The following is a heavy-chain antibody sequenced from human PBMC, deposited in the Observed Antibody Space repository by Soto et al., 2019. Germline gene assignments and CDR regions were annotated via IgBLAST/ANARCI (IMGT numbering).Heavy chain of an antibody. Sequence: QVQLQESGPGLVKPSETLSLTYTVSGGSISSYYWSWIRQPAGKGLEWIGRIYTSGSTNYNPSLKSRVTMSVDTSKNQFSLKLSSVTAADTAVYYCARETDFWSGSNYGMDVWGQGTTVTVSS. CDR2: IYTSGST. D-gene: IGHD3-3*01. CDR1: GGSISSYY. V-gene: IGHV4-4*07. J-gene: IGHJ6*02. CDR3: ARETDFWSGSNYGMDV.